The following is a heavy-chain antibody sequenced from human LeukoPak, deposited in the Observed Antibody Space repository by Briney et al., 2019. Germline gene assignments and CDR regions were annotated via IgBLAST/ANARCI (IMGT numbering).Heavy chain of an antibody. D-gene: IGHD5-18*01. CDR2: INPRGGGT. CDR1: GYTFTNYY. CDR3: ARIRGYSYGPFDY. V-gene: IGHV1-46*01. J-gene: IGHJ4*02. Sequence: GASVTVSCKASGYTFTNYYMHWVRQAPGQGLEWMGIINPRGGGTSYAQKFQGRVTMTADTSTSTAYMELRSLRSDDTAVYYCARIRGYSYGPFDYWGQGTLVTVSS.